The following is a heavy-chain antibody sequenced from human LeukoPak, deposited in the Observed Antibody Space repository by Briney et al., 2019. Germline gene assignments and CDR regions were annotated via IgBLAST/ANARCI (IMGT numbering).Heavy chain of an antibody. Sequence: KPSETLSLTCTVSGGSISSYYWSWIRQPPGKGLEWIGYIYYSGSTNYNPSLKSRVTISADTSKNQFSLKLSSVTAADTAVYYCARVVAYYYDSSGYYPGYYFDYWGQGTLVTVSS. CDR2: IYYSGST. D-gene: IGHD3-22*01. V-gene: IGHV4-59*01. CDR1: GGSISSYY. CDR3: ARVVAYYYDSSGYYPGYYFDY. J-gene: IGHJ4*02.